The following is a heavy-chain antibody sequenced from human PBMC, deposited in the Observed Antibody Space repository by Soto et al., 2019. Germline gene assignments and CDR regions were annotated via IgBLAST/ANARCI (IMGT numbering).Heavy chain of an antibody. V-gene: IGHV3-74*01. Sequence: EVQLVESGGGLVQPGGSLRLSCVASGFTFSDYWIHWVRQAPGKGLVWVSRIKFDGSFTSHADSVKGRFTISRDNARNTGHLQMDSLRAEDTGVYYCARGLRNYYGVDGWGQGTKVTVS. J-gene: IGHJ6*02. D-gene: IGHD4-17*01. CDR2: IKFDGSFT. CDR3: ARGLRNYYGVDG. CDR1: GFTFSDYW.